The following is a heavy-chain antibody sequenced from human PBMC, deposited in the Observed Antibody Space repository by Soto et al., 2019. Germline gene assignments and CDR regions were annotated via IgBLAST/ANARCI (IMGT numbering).Heavy chain of an antibody. CDR3: AMERYHSSGYSGYFDY. D-gene: IGHD3-22*01. V-gene: IGHV3-30-3*01. CDR1: GFTFSSYA. J-gene: IGHJ4*02. CDR2: ISYDGSNK. Sequence: LRLSCAASGFTFSSYAMHWVRQAPGKGLEWVAVISYDGSNKYYADSVKGRFTISRDNSKNTPYLQMNSLRAEDTAVYYCAMERYHSSGYSGYFDYWGQGTLVTVSS.